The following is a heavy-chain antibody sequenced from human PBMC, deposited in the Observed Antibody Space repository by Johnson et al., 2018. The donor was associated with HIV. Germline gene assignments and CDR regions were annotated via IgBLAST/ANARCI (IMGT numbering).Heavy chain of an antibody. CDR1: GFTFSSYA. V-gene: IGHV3-30*04. Sequence: QVQLVESGGGVVQPGRSLRLSCAASGFTFSSYAMHWVRQAPGKGLEWVAVISFDGSNKYYADSVKGRFTISRDNSKNTLYLQMNSLRAEDTAVYYCARGGQRLLLDAFDIWGQGTMVTVSS. D-gene: IGHD2-2*01. CDR2: ISFDGSNK. J-gene: IGHJ3*02. CDR3: ARGGQRLLLDAFDI.